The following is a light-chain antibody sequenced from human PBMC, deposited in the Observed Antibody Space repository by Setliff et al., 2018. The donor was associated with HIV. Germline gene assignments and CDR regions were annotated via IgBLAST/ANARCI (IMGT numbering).Light chain of an antibody. CDR1: PSTIGPGHD. Sequence: QSVLTQPPSVSGAPGQRVTIFCTGGPSTIGPGHDVHWYQQLPGTAPKLLVYGSRNRPSGVPDRFSGSKSGNSASLAITRLQAEDEGDYYCQTYDTRLNIYVFGTGTKVTVL. V-gene: IGLV1-40*01. CDR2: GSR. J-gene: IGLJ1*01. CDR3: QTYDTRLNIYV.